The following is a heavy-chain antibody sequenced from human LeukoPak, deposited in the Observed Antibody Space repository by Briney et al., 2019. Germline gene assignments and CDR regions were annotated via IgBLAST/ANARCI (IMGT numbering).Heavy chain of an antibody. CDR1: GFTFSSYS. D-gene: IGHD1-7*01. Sequence: GGSLRLSCAASGFTFSSYSMNWVRQAPGKGLEWVSSISSSSSYIYYADSVKGRFTISRDNSKNTLYLQMNSLRAEDTAVYYCAKAGYNWNYGPYFDYWGQGTLVTVSS. J-gene: IGHJ4*02. V-gene: IGHV3-21*04. CDR2: ISSSSSYI. CDR3: AKAGYNWNYGPYFDY.